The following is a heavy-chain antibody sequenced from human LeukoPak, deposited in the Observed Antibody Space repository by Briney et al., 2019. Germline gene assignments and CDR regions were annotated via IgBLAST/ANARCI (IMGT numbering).Heavy chain of an antibody. Sequence: PGGSLRLSCAASGFTFSSYSMNWVRQAPGKGLEWVSSISSSSSYIYYADSVKGRFTISRDNAKNSLYLQMNSLRAEDTAVYYCARCRYCNGGSCYPGAFDIWGQGTMVTVSS. V-gene: IGHV3-21*01. J-gene: IGHJ3*02. CDR2: ISSSSSYI. D-gene: IGHD2-15*01. CDR3: ARCRYCNGGSCYPGAFDI. CDR1: GFTFSSYS.